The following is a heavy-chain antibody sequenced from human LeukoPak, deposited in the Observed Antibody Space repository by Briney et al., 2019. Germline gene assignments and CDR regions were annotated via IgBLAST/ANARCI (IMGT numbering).Heavy chain of an antibody. Sequence: PGGSLRLSCAASGFTFSSYGMHWVRQAPGKGLEWVAVISYDGSNKYYADSVKGRFTISRDNSKYTLYLQMNSLRAEDTAVYYCARDVVSNYWGQGTLVTVSS. J-gene: IGHJ4*02. CDR3: ARDVVSNY. V-gene: IGHV3-30*03. D-gene: IGHD3-16*01. CDR2: ISYDGSNK. CDR1: GFTFSSYG.